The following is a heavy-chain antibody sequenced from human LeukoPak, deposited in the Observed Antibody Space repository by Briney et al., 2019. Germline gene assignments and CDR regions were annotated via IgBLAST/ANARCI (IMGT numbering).Heavy chain of an antibody. J-gene: IGHJ4*02. CDR1: GGTFSSYA. V-gene: IGHV1-69*05. CDR2: IIPIFGTA. CDR3: AGAGYSGYDYRLSVFDY. D-gene: IGHD5-12*01. Sequence: VASVKVSCKASGGTFSSYAISWVRQAPGQGLEWMGGIIPIFGTANYAQKFQGRVTITTDESTSTAYMELSSLRSEDTAVYYCAGAGYSGYDYRLSVFDYWGQGTLVTVSS.